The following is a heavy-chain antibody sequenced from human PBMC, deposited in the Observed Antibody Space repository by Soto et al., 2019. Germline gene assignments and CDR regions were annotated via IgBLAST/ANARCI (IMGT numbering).Heavy chain of an antibody. CDR3: ERAPATMVEYGMDV. CDR1: GFTFSSYG. J-gene: IGHJ6*02. Sequence: GGSLRLSCAASGFTFSSYGMHWVRQAPGKGLEWVAVIWYDGSNKYYADSVKGRFTISRDNSKNTLYLQMNSLRAEDTAVYYCERAPATMVEYGMDVWGQGTTVTVSS. V-gene: IGHV3-33*01. CDR2: IWYDGSNK. D-gene: IGHD3-10*01.